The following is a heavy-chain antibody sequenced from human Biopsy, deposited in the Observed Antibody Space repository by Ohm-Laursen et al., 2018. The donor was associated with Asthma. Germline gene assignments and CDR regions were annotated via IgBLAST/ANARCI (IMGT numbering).Heavy chain of an antibody. Sequence: SLRLSCTASGFTFSTYGMHWVRQAPGKGLEWVAFIAWDGINSYYVDSVKGRFTISRDNSRNTLYLQKNSLRADDTAVYYCVRDGTDDAFDIWGQGTVVSVSS. J-gene: IGHJ3*02. CDR3: VRDGTDDAFDI. V-gene: IGHV3-30*03. D-gene: IGHD1-1*01. CDR2: IAWDGINS. CDR1: GFTFSTYG.